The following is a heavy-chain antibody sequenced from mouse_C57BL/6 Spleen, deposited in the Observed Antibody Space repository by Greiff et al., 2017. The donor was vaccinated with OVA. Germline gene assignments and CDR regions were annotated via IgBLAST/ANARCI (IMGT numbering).Heavy chain of an antibody. J-gene: IGHJ3*01. CDR1: GYAFSSYW. D-gene: IGHD2-3*01. V-gene: IGHV1-80*01. CDR3: ARGDDGYYGGFAD. Sequence: VQLQQSGAELVKPGASVKISCKASGYAFSSYWMNWVKQRPGQGLEWIGQIYPGDGDTNYNGKFKGKATLTADTSSSTAYMQLSSLTSEDSAVYVCARGDDGYYGGFADWGKGTLVTVSA. CDR2: IYPGDGDT.